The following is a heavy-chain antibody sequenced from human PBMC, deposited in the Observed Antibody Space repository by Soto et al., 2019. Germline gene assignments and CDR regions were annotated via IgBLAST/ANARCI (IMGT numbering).Heavy chain of an antibody. CDR3: ARAERGYSYGYHAFDI. Sequence: ASVKLSCKSSGDTFTNYRFSWVRQAPGQGLEWMGWINPNSGGTNYAQKFQGWVTMTRDTSISTAYMELSRLRSDDTAVYYCARAERGYSYGYHAFDIWGQGTMVTVSS. CDR2: INPNSGGT. J-gene: IGHJ3*02. V-gene: IGHV1-2*04. D-gene: IGHD5-18*01. CDR1: GDTFTNYR.